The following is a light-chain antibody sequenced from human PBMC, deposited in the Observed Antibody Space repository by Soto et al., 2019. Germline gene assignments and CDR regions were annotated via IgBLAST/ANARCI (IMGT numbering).Light chain of an antibody. CDR2: GNS. J-gene: IGLJ1*01. CDR1: SSNIGAGYD. Sequence: QSVLTQPPSVSGAPGQRVTISCTGSSSNIGAGYDVHWYQQLPGTAPKLLIYGNSNRPSGVPDRFSGSKSGTSASLAITGLQAEDEADYYCQSYASSLSGYVFGTATKLTVL. CDR3: QSYASSLSGYV. V-gene: IGLV1-40*01.